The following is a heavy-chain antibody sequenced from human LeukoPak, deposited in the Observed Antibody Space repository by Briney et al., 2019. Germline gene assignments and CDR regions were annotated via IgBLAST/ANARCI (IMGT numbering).Heavy chain of an antibody. J-gene: IGHJ6*02. CDR1: GGSISSYY. Sequence: SSETLSLTCTVSGGSISSYYWSWIRQPPGKGLEWIGYIYYSGSTYYNPSLKSRVTISVDTSKNQFSLKLSSVTAADTAVYYCARDRVPAANYYYGMDVWGQGTTVTVSS. CDR3: ARDRVPAANYYYGMDV. V-gene: IGHV4-59*06. D-gene: IGHD2-2*01. CDR2: IYYSGST.